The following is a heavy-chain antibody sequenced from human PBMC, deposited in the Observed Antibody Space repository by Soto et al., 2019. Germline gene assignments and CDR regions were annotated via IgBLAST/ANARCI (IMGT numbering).Heavy chain of an antibody. J-gene: IGHJ4*02. V-gene: IGHV1-69*06. CDR2: IIPIFGTA. Sequence: ASVKVSCKASGGTFSSYAISWVRQAPGQGLEWMGGIIPIFGTANYAQKFQGRVTITADKSTGTAYMELSSLRSEDTAVYYCARSDRRYCSGGSCAYYFDYWGQGTLVTVSS. CDR1: GGTFSSYA. D-gene: IGHD2-15*01. CDR3: ARSDRRYCSGGSCAYYFDY.